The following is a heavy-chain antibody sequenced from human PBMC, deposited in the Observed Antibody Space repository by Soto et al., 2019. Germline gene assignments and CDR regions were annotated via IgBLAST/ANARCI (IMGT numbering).Heavy chain of an antibody. CDR1: GFTFDDYA. CDR3: AKDMDGGGWFGELTAPVDY. J-gene: IGHJ4*02. V-gene: IGHV3-9*01. D-gene: IGHD3-10*01. Sequence: PGGSLRLSCAASGFTFDDYAMHWVRQAPGKGLEWVSGISWNSGSIGYADSVKGRFTISRDNAKNSLYLQMNSLRAEDTALYYCAKDMDGGGWFGELTAPVDYWGQGTLVTVSS. CDR2: ISWNSGSI.